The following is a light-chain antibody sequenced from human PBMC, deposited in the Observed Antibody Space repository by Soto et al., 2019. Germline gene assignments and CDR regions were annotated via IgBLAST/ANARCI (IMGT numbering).Light chain of an antibody. Sequence: QSPVALSVSPGERATLSCRASQSVSTYLAWFQQKPGQAPRLLIYDASTRATGIPARFSGSGSGTDFTLTISMLEPEDLAIYYCQQRHSWVTFGQGTRLEIK. CDR3: QQRHSWVT. CDR1: QSVSTY. CDR2: DAS. J-gene: IGKJ5*01. V-gene: IGKV3-11*01.